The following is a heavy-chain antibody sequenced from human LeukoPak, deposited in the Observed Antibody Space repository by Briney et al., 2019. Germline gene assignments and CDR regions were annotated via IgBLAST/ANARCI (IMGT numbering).Heavy chain of an antibody. CDR2: ISGDGTGT. D-gene: IGHD6-13*01. J-gene: IGHJ6*02. V-gene: IGHV3-43*02. CDR3: ARSKPPAVKDYYGLDV. Sequence: AGGSLRLSCAASGFTFAAYAMHWVRHAPGRGLEWVSLISGDGTGTYYADSVKGRFTISRDNSKNSLYLQMNSLRAEDTAMYFCARSKPPAVKDYYGLDVWGQGTTVTVSS. CDR1: GFTFAAYA.